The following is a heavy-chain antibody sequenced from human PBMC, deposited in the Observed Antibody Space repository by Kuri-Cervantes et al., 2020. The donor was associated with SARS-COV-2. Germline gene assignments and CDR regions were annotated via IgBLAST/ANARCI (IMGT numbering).Heavy chain of an antibody. CDR3: ARDRKTVGWYLDL. D-gene: IGHD4-11*01. V-gene: IGHV4-61*02. J-gene: IGHJ2*01. Sequence: TLSLTCTVSGDSISSASYHWNWIRQPAGKRLEWIGRVYVSGTTSYNPSLKSRLTISTDTSRNQFSLRLNSVTAADTAVYYCARDRKTVGWYLDLWGRGTLVTVSS. CDR2: VYVSGTT. CDR1: GDSISSASYH.